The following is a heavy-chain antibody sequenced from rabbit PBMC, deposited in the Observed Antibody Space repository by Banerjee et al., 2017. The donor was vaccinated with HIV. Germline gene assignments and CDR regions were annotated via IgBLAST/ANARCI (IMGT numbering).Heavy chain of an antibody. CDR3: AIDLAGVIGWNFDL. Sequence: QSLQESGGGLVQPEGSLTLTCTASGFSFSSSYYMCWVRQAPGKGPEWIAYIYAGSSGSTYYASWAKGRFTISKASWTTVTLQMTSLTAADTASYFCAIDLAGVIGWNFDLWGQGTLVPVS. J-gene: IGHJ4*01. V-gene: IGHV1S40*01. CDR1: GFSFSSSYY. CDR2: IYAGSSGST. D-gene: IGHD4-1*01.